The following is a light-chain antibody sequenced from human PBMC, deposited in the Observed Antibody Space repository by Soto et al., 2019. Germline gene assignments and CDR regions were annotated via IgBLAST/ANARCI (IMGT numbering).Light chain of an antibody. CDR2: CAS. V-gene: IGKV3-15*01. J-gene: IGKJ4*01. CDR3: QQYSNWPLT. CDR1: QSVTST. Sequence: EIVMTQSPATVSVSPGERATLSCRASQSVTSTLAWYQQKPGQTPRLLIFCASTRAAGIPARFSRSGSGTEFTLTISSLQSEDFAVYYCQQYSNWPLTFGGGTKV.